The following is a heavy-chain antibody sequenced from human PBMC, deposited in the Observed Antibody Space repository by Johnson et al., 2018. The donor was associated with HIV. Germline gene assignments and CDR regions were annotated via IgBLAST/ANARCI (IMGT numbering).Heavy chain of an antibody. CDR1: GFTVSNNY. J-gene: IGHJ3*02. V-gene: IGHV3-66*03. Sequence: VQLVESGGDLVQPGGSLRLSCAASGFTVSNNYVSWVRQAPGKGLEWVSVIYTSGDTYYAASVRGRFAISRDNSKNTVYPKMSSLRVEETAIYHCARDLMVGPTRTGSFDIWGQGTMVTVSS. CDR3: ARDLMVGPTRTGSFDI. D-gene: IGHD1-26*01. CDR2: IYTSGDT.